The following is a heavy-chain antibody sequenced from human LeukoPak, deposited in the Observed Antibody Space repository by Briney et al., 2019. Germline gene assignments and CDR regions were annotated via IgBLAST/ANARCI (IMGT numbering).Heavy chain of an antibody. J-gene: IGHJ6*02. CDR3: ARGESSGWYGRYYYYGMDV. CDR2: IGPDGSGI. Sequence: PGGSLRLSCVVSGFSLSDYWMHWVRQVPGKGLVWVSRIGPDGSGITYGDSVKGRFTISRDSAKNTLYLQMNSLRAEDAAVYYCARGESSGWYGRYYYYGMDVWGQGTTVTVSS. D-gene: IGHD6-19*01. CDR1: GFSLSDYW. V-gene: IGHV3-74*01.